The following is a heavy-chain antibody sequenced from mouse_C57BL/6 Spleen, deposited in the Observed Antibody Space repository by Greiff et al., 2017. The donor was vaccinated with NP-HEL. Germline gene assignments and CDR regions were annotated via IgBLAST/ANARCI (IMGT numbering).Heavy chain of an antibody. Sequence: QVQLQQPGAELVRPGSSVKLSCKASGYTFTSYWMHWVKQRPIQGLEWIGNIDPSDSETHYNQKFKDKATLTVDKSSSTAYMQLSSLTSEDSAVYYCARAPFYYGSSYGYFDGWGTGTTVTVSS. CDR2: IDPSDSET. CDR1: GYTFTSYW. J-gene: IGHJ1*03. V-gene: IGHV1-52*01. D-gene: IGHD1-1*01. CDR3: ARAPFYYGSSYGYFDG.